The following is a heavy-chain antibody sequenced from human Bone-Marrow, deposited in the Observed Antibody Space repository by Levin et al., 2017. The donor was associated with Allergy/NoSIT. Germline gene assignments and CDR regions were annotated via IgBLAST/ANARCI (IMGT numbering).Heavy chain of an antibody. D-gene: IGHD2-21*02. J-gene: IGHJ4*02. CDR2: ISYDGSNK. Sequence: GESLKISCAASGFTFSSYGMHWVRQAPGKGLEWVAVISYDGSNKYYADSVKGRFTISRDNSKNTLYLQMNSLRAEDTAVYYCAKSGYCGGDCYFSGYYFDYWGQGTLVTVSS. CDR1: GFTFSSYG. CDR3: AKSGYCGGDCYFSGYYFDY. V-gene: IGHV3-30*18.